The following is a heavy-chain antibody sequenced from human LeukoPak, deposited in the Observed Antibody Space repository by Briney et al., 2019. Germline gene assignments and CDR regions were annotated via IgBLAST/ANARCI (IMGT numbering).Heavy chain of an antibody. CDR1: GFTFSAYW. Sequence: PGGSLRLSCVASGFTFSAYWMSWVRQAPGKGLEWVANIKQDGSEKYYVDSVKGRFTLSRDNAKNSLYLQMNSLGAEDTAVYYCAGGGVSGSDYWGQGTLVTVSS. V-gene: IGHV3-7*04. J-gene: IGHJ4*02. CDR2: IKQDGSEK. D-gene: IGHD5-12*01. CDR3: AGGGVSGSDY.